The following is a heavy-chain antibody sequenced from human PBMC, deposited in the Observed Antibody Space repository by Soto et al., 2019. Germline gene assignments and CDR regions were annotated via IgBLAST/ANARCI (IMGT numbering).Heavy chain of an antibody. CDR3: AIDKEGTHPGDAVVGAPRTLDY. CDR1: GDSVSSNSAA. J-gene: IGHJ4*02. V-gene: IGHV6-1*01. Sequence: QSQTLSLTCAISGDSVSSNSAAWNWIRQSPSRGLEWLGRTYYRSKWYNDYAVSVKSRITINPDTSKNQFSLQLNSVTPEDTPVYYCAIDKEGTHPGDAVVGAPRTLDYWGQGTLVTVSS. D-gene: IGHD3-16*01. CDR2: TYYRSKWYN.